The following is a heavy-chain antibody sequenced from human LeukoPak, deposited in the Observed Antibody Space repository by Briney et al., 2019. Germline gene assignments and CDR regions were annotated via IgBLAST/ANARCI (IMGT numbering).Heavy chain of an antibody. CDR2: ISAYNGNT. CDR1: GYTFTSYG. CDR3: ARESYVRMVTAPADAFDI. Sequence: ASVNVSCKASGYTFTSYGISWVRQAPGQGLEWMGWISAYNGNTNYAQKLQGRVTMTTDTSTSTAYMELRSLRSDDTAVYYCARESYVRMVTAPADAFDIWGQGTMVTVSS. J-gene: IGHJ3*02. D-gene: IGHD2-21*02. V-gene: IGHV1-18*01.